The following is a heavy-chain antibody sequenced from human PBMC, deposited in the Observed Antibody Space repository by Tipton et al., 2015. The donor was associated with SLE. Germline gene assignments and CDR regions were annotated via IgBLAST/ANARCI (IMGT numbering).Heavy chain of an antibody. J-gene: IGHJ4*02. CDR3: ARAICQQYSTIWSDY. V-gene: IGHV1-18*01. Sequence: QLVQSGPEVKKPGASVRVSCKASGYTFTSYGFTWVRQAPGQGLEWMGWISGDNGNTNYAQKFQDRVMLTTDKTTTTAYMDLMSLTSDDTAVYYCARAICQQYSTIWSDYWGQGTLVTVSS. D-gene: IGHD2-2*01. CDR1: GYTFTSYG. CDR2: ISGDNGNT.